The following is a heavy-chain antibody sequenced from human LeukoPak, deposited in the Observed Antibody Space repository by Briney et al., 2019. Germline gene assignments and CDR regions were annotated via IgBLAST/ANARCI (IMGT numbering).Heavy chain of an antibody. CDR2: INSDGSSS. CDR1: GFAFSSYW. J-gene: IGHJ4*02. V-gene: IGHV3-74*01. CDR3: ARYNWNSAPFDY. Sequence: GGSLRLSCAASGFAFSSYWMHWVRQAPGKGLVWVSRINSDGSSSTYADPVKGRFTISRDNAKNTLYLQMNSLRAEDTAVYYCARYNWNSAPFDYWGQGTLVTVSS. D-gene: IGHD1-20*01.